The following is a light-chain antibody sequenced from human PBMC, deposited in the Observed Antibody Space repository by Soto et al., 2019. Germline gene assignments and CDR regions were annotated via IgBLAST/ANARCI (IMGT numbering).Light chain of an antibody. J-gene: IGLJ1*01. CDR2: GDS. CDR3: QSNDNGLSGSDV. Sequence: QSVLTQPPSVSGAPEQRVTMSCTGSSSNIGAGYDVNWYQQLPETAPKLLIFGDSNRPSGVPDRFSGSKSGTSASLVITGLQADDEADYYCQSNDNGLSGSDVFGTGTKVTVL. CDR1: SSNIGAGYD. V-gene: IGLV1-40*01.